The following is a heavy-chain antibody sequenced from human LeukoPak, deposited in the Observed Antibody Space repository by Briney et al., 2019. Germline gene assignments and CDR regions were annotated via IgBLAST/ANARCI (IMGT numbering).Heavy chain of an antibody. CDR2: INWKSDKL. CDR3: AKDRYCTSSSCPIDY. J-gene: IGHJ4*02. CDR1: GYSFDEYA. V-gene: IGHV3-9*01. D-gene: IGHD2-2*01. Sequence: GESLRLSCVGSGYSFDEYAMHWVRQAPGKGLEWVSGINWKSDKLGYADSVKGRFTISRDNSKNSLYLQMNSLRVEDTALYYCAKDRYCTSSSCPIDYWGQGTMVTVSS.